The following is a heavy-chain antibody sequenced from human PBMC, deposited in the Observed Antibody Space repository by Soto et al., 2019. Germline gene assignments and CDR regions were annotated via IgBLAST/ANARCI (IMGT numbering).Heavy chain of an antibody. V-gene: IGHV5-10-1*01. Sequence: LGESLKISCKGSGYSFTSYWISWVCQMPGKGLEWMGRIDPSDSYTNYSPSFQGHVTISADKSISTAYLQWSSLKASDTAMYYCARHPNTAPYYYYGMDVWGQGTTVTVSS. J-gene: IGHJ6*02. CDR3: ARHPNTAPYYYYGMDV. D-gene: IGHD5-18*01. CDR2: IDPSDSYT. CDR1: GYSFTSYW.